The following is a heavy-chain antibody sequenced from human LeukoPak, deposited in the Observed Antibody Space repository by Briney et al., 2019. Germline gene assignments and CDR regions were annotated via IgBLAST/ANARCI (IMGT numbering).Heavy chain of an antibody. V-gene: IGHV3-64*01. Sequence: GGSLRLSCAASGFTFSSYAMHWVRQAPGKGPEYVAAISSNGGSTYYANSVKGRFTISRDNSKNTLYLQMGSLRAEDMAVYYCARGITSGPRRYDVRNFDYWGQGTPVTVSS. CDR3: ARGITSGPRRYDVRNFDY. J-gene: IGHJ4*02. CDR2: ISSNGGST. CDR1: GFTFSSYA. D-gene: IGHD3-3*01.